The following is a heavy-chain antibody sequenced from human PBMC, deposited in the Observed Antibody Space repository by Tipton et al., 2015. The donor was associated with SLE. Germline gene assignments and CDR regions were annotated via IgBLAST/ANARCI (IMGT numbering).Heavy chain of an antibody. CDR1: GGSISSSTYY. V-gene: IGHV4-39*01. J-gene: IGHJ4*02. Sequence: TLSLTCPVPGGSISSSTYYWGWFRQPPGQGLEWLGSIYYSGSTYYNPSLTSRVTISVDTSKNQFSLRLSSVTATDTAVYYCARHQGYSSFGALGYWGQGTLVTVSS. D-gene: IGHD6-6*01. CDR2: IYYSGST. CDR3: ARHQGYSSFGALGY.